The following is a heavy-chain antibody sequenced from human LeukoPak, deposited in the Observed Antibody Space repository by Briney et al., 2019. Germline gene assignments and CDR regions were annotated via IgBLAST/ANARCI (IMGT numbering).Heavy chain of an antibody. CDR2: IKQDGSEK. V-gene: IGHV3-7*04. D-gene: IGHD3-10*01. Sequence: GGSLRLSCAASGFTFSSYWMSWVRQAPGKGLEGVANIKQDGSEKYYVDSVKGRFTISRDNAKNSLYLQMNSLRAEDTAVYYCARGPAYGSGSPPYGMDVWGQGTTVTVSS. J-gene: IGHJ6*02. CDR3: ARGPAYGSGSPPYGMDV. CDR1: GFTFSSYW.